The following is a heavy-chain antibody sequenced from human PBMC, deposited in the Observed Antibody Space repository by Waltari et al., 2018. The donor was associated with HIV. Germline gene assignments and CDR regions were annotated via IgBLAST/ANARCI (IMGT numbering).Heavy chain of an antibody. D-gene: IGHD6-19*01. CDR2: IGSLQNFI. J-gene: IGHJ5*02. Sequence: EVRLLASGGGLVRPGGALRLSWAAFGSRLSAYHMNLVRQGPGKGLEWVASIGSLQNFIHYADSVKGRFTVSRDNAKNSLYLQMNSLTAEDTAVYYCARGPSSGWSWFDPWGQGALVTVSS. V-gene: IGHV3-21*01. CDR3: ARGPSSGWSWFDP. CDR1: GSRLSAYH.